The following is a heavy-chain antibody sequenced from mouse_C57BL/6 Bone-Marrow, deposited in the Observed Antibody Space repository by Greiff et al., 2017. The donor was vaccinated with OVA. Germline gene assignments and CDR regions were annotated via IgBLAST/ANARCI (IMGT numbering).Heavy chain of an antibody. D-gene: IGHD6-1*01. Sequence: VQLQQSGPELVKPGASVKLSCKASGYTFTSYDINWVKQRHGQGLEWIGWIYPRDGSTKYNEKFKGKATLTVDTSSSTAYMELHSLTSEDSAVYFCARSKAYPLFAYWGQGTLVTVSA. J-gene: IGHJ3*01. CDR1: GYTFTSYD. CDR2: IYPRDGST. V-gene: IGHV1-85*01. CDR3: ARSKAYPLFAY.